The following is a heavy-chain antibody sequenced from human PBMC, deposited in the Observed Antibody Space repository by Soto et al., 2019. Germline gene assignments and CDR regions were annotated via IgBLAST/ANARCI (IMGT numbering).Heavy chain of an antibody. CDR3: ARFKVVEAISAFDI. Sequence: GASVKVSCKASGGTFSIYAISWVRQAPGQGLEWMGGIIPTFGTANYAQKFQGRVTITADESTSTAYMELSSLRSEDTAGYYCARFKVVEAISAFDIWGQGTMAPVS. J-gene: IGHJ3*02. D-gene: IGHD1-26*01. V-gene: IGHV1-69*13. CDR1: GGTFSIYA. CDR2: IIPTFGTA.